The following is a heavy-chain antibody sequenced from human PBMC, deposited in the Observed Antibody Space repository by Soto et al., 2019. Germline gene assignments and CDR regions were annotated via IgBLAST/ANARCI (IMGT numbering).Heavy chain of an antibody. Sequence: EASVKVSCKASGYTFTSYYMHWVRQAPGQGLEWMGIINPSGGSTSYAQKFQGRVTMTRDTSTSTVYMELSSLRSEDTAVYYCTRSHVTTYYYYYGMDVWGQGTTVTVSS. CDR3: TRSHVTTYYYYYGMDV. CDR1: GYTFTSYY. CDR2: INPSGGST. J-gene: IGHJ6*02. V-gene: IGHV1-46*01. D-gene: IGHD4-17*01.